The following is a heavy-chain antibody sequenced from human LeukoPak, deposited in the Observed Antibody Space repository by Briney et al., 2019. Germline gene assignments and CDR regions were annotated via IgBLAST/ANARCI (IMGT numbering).Heavy chain of an antibody. V-gene: IGHV4-59*01. CDR1: GGSISSYY. CDR3: ARADPNASGYFYRFNWFDP. Sequence: SETLSLTCTVSGGSISSYYWNWVRQTPGKGLEWIGNIYYSGSTNYDPSLKSRVTISLDTSKFQFSLRLNSVTAADTAVYYCARADPNASGYFYRFNWFDPWGQGTLVTVSS. J-gene: IGHJ5*02. CDR2: IYYSGST. D-gene: IGHD3-10*01.